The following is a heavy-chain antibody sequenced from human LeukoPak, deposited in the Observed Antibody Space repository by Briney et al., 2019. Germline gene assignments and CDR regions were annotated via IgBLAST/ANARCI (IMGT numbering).Heavy chain of an antibody. D-gene: IGHD3-22*01. J-gene: IGHJ4*02. CDR3: ARDRLEYYDSSGYLVDY. V-gene: IGHV3-66*02. CDR1: GFTVSSNY. Sequence: PGGSLRLSCAASGFTVSSNYMSWVRQAPGKGLEWVSVIYSGGSTYYADSVKGRFTFSRDNSKNTLYLQMNSLRAEDTAVYYCARDRLEYYDSSGYLVDYWGQGTLVTVSS. CDR2: IYSGGST.